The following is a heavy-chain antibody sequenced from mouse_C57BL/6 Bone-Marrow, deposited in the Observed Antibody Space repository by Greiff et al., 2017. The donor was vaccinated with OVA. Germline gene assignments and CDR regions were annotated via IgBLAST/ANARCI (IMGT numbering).Heavy chain of an antibody. CDR3: ARDGQLRLPPY. CDR1: GYTFTSYG. J-gene: IGHJ3*01. Sequence: QVQLQQSGAELARPGASVTLSCKASGYTFTSYGISWVKQRTGQGLEWIGEIYPRSGNTYYNEKFKGKATLTADKSSSTAYMELRSLTSEDSAVYFCARDGQLRLPPYWGQGTLVTVSA. D-gene: IGHD3-2*02. CDR2: IYPRSGNT. V-gene: IGHV1-81*01.